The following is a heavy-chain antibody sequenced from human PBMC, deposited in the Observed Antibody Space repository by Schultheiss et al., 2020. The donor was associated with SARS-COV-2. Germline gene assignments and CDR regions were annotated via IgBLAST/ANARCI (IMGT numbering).Heavy chain of an antibody. CDR1: GGSFSGYY. J-gene: IGHJ4*02. CDR2: ISSSSSYI. CDR3: AKDRVGLDY. D-gene: IGHD2-15*01. V-gene: IGHV3-21*04. Sequence: ETLSLTCAVYGGSFSGYYWSWIRQPPGKGLEWVSSISSSSSYIYYADSVKGRFTISRDNAKNSLYLQMNSLRAEDTAVYYCAKDRVGLDYWGQGTLVTVSS.